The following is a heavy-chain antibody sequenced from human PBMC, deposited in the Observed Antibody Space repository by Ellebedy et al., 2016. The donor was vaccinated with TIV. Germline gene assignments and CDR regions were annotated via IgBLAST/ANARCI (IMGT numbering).Heavy chain of an antibody. V-gene: IGHV1-69*06. CDR2: IIPIFGTA. J-gene: IGHJ4*02. CDR1: GGTFSSYA. D-gene: IGHD1-20*01. CDR3: ASLTGNDY. Sequence: AATVKVSCKASGGTFSSYAINWVRQAPGQGLEWMGGIIPIFGTANYAQKFQGRVTITADKITSTAYMELSSLRSEDTAVYYCASLTGNDYWGQGTLVTVSS.